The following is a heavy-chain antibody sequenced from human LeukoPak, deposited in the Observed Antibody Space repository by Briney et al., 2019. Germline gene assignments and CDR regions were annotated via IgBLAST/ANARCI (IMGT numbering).Heavy chain of an antibody. CDR3: ATYSYDHPYYYYYGMDV. J-gene: IGHJ6*02. CDR1: GGSFSGYY. V-gene: IGHV4-34*01. D-gene: IGHD5-18*01. Sequence: PSETLSITCAVYGGSFSGYYWSWIRQPPGKGLEWIGEINHSGSTNYSPSLKSRVTISVDTSKNQFSLKLSSVTAADTAVYYCATYSYDHPYYYYYGMDVWGQGTTVTVSS. CDR2: INHSGST.